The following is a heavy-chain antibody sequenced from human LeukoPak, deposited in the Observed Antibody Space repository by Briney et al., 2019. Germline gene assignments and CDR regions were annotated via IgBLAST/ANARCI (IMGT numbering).Heavy chain of an antibody. J-gene: IGHJ6*03. V-gene: IGHV3-48*01. CDR2: ISSSSSTI. Sequence: GGSLRLSCAASGFTFSSYSMNWVRQAPGKGLEWVSYISSSSSTIYYADSVKGRFTISRDNAKNSLYLQMNSLRAEDTAVYYCAVEVYYYMDVWGKGTTVTVSS. CDR3: AVEVYYYMDV. CDR1: GFTFSSYS.